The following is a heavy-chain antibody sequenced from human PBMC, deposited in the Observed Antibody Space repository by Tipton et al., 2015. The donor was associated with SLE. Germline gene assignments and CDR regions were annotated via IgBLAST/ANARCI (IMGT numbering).Heavy chain of an antibody. J-gene: IGHJ4*02. D-gene: IGHD5-12*01. CDR1: GGSISSYY. CDR2: IYYTGTT. CDR3: VRDSGYDSFDY. Sequence: TLSLTCTVSGGSISSYYWSWIRQPPGRGLEWIGYIYYTGTTTYNSSLESRVSISVDSSKNQFSLKLGSVTAADTAVYYCVRDSGYDSFDYWGQGTLVTVSS. V-gene: IGHV4-59*12.